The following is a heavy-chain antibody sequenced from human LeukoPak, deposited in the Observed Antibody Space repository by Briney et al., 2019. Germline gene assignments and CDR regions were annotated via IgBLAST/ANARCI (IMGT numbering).Heavy chain of an antibody. Sequence: GASVKVSCKASGYTFTDYYIHWVRQAPGQGLEWMGRINPNSGGTNYAQKFQGRVTMTRDTSISTAYMELSRLSSDDTAAYYCATSRDRIAAAGRDEFDYWGQGTLVTVSS. D-gene: IGHD6-13*01. J-gene: IGHJ4*02. V-gene: IGHV1-2*06. CDR2: INPNSGGT. CDR3: ATSRDRIAAAGRDEFDY. CDR1: GYTFTDYY.